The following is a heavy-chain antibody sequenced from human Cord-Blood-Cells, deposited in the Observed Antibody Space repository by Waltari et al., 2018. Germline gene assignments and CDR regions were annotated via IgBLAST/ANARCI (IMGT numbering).Heavy chain of an antibody. CDR1: GYTFTGYY. Sequence: QVQLVQSGAEVKKPGASVKVSCKASGYTFTGYYMHWVRQAPGQGLEWMGWINPNSGGTNYAQKVQGRVTMTRDTSISTAYMELSRLRSDDTAVYYCARGVLKNAFDIWGQGTMVTVSS. CDR3: ARGVLKNAFDI. CDR2: INPNSGGT. J-gene: IGHJ3*02. V-gene: IGHV1-2*02.